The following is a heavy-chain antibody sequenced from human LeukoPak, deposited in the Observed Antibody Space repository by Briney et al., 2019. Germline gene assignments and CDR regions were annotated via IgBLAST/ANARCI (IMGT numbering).Heavy chain of an antibody. CDR3: AREPYPFAAAGFYYYMDV. CDR2: ISSSSSYI. CDR1: GFTFSSYS. V-gene: IGHV3-21*01. Sequence: PGGSLRLSCAASGFTFSSYSMNWVRQAPGKGLEWVSSISSSSSYIYYADSVKGRFTISRDNAKNSLYLQMNSLRAEDTAVYYCAREPYPFAAAGFYYYMDVWGKGTTVTVSS. D-gene: IGHD6-13*01. J-gene: IGHJ6*03.